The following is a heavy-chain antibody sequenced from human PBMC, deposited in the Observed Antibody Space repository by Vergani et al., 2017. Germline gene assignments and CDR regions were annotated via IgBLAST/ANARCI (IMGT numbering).Heavy chain of an antibody. CDR3: AKVCCSTSCPYGGGAFDV. Sequence: QLLESGGGLIQPGGSLRLSCAASGFTFNSYAMTWVRQAPGKGLEWVSGINNSGGSTYYAESVKGRFTISRDNSKNTLYLQITDLGAEDTATYYCAKVCCSTSCPYGGGAFDVWGHGTMVTVSS. CDR1: GFTFNSYA. V-gene: IGHV3-23*01. CDR2: INNSGGST. D-gene: IGHD2-2*01. J-gene: IGHJ3*01.